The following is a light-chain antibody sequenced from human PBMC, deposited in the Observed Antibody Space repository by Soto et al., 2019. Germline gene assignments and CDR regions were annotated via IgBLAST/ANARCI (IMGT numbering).Light chain of an antibody. V-gene: IGKV3D-15*01. CDR2: GAS. CDR1: QNVGNS. Sequence: EIVMTQSPDTLCASPGESATLSCRASQNVGNSLAWYQQQPGQSPRLLLYGASTRASGIPPRFRGSGSGTDSTLNIKYLRSEDTAVYYCQQYNSWVTFGGGTKVDIK. J-gene: IGKJ4*01. CDR3: QQYNSWVT.